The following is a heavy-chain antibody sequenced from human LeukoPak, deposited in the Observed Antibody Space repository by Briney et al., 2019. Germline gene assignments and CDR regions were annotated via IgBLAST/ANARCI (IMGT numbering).Heavy chain of an antibody. Sequence: SETLSLTCTVSGGSISSGGYSWSWIRQHPGKGLECIGYIYYSGSTYYNPSLKSRVTISVDTSKNQFSLKLSSVTAADTAVYYCARDQLYDCSSTSCLFYGMDVWGQGTTVTVSS. V-gene: IGHV4-31*03. CDR2: IYYSGST. CDR1: GGSISSGGYS. D-gene: IGHD2-2*01. CDR3: ARDQLYDCSSTSCLFYGMDV. J-gene: IGHJ6*02.